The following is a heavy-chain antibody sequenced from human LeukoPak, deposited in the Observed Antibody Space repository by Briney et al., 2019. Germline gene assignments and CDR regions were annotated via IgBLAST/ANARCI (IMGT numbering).Heavy chain of an antibody. D-gene: IGHD2-21*01. CDR2: IIPIFGTA. J-gene: IGHJ3*02. CDR1: GGTFSSYA. CDR3: ARDWIGGDCYSCAFDAFDI. V-gene: IGHV1-69*05. Sequence: TVKVSCKASGGTFSSYAISWVRQAPGQGLKWMGRIIPIFGTANYAQKFQGRVTITTDESTSTAYMELSSLRSEDTAVYYCARDWIGGDCYSCAFDAFDIWGQGTMVTVSS.